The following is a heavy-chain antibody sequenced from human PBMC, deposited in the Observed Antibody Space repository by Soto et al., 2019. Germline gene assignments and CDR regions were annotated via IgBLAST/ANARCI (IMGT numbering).Heavy chain of an antibody. CDR1: GFTFSTYA. CDR3: ARADSGYAHGYYYYGMDV. CDR2: TYPGGTT. V-gene: IGHV3-66*01. Sequence: GGSLRLSCAASGFTFSTYAMIWVHQAPGKGLEWVSVTYPGGTTYYADSVKGRFTISRDNAKNSLYLQMNSLRAEDTAVYYCARADSGYAHGYYYYGMDVWGQGTTVTVSS. J-gene: IGHJ6*02. D-gene: IGHD5-12*01.